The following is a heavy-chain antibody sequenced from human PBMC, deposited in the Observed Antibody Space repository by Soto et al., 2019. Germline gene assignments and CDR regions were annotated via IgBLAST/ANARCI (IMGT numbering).Heavy chain of an antibody. V-gene: IGHV1-69*01. CDR2: IIPIFGTA. CDR1: GGAFSSYA. J-gene: IGHJ6*02. Sequence: ASVKVSCKGSGGAFSSYAISWVRQAPGQGLEWMGGIIPIFGTANYAQKFQGRVTITADESTSTAYMELSSLRSEDTAVYYCAEGRYSSGWAGYYGMDVWGQGTTVTVSS. D-gene: IGHD6-19*01. CDR3: AEGRYSSGWAGYYGMDV.